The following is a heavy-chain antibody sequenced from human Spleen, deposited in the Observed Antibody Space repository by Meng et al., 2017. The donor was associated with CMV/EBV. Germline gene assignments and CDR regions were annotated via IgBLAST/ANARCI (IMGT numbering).Heavy chain of an antibody. CDR1: GFTFSSYA. J-gene: IGHJ6*02. V-gene: IGHV3-23*01. CDR2: ISGSGGST. Sequence: GGSLSLSCAASGFTFSSYAMSWVRQAPGKGLEWVSAISGSGGSTYYADSVKGRFTISRDNSKNTLYLQMNSLRAEDTAVYYCARDPRYDFGSGSGYGMDVWGQGTTVTVSS. D-gene: IGHD3-10*01. CDR3: ARDPRYDFGSGSGYGMDV.